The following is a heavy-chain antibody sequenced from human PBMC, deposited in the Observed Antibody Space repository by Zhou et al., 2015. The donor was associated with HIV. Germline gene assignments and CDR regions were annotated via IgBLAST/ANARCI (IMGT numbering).Heavy chain of an antibody. CDR3: ARGSTPYDNGDYCQF. V-gene: IGHV1-46*04. CDR1: GYTFTYYY. J-gene: IGHJ4*02. CDR2: INPSNGIT. D-gene: IGHD4-17*01. Sequence: QVQLVQSGAEVRKPGASVKVSCKASGYTFTYYYMHWVRQAPGQGLKWMGVINPSNGITSQAQGRVILTRDTSTSTVYLEIRSLRSDDTAVYYCARGSTPYDNGDYCQFWGQGTQVTVSS.